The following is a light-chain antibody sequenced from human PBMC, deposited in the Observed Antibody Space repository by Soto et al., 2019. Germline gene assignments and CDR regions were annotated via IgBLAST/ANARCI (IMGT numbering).Light chain of an antibody. Sequence: QSALTQPASVSGSPRQSITISCTGTSSDIGSYNLVSWYQQHPGKAPKLLIYEGIKRPSGISNRFSASKSGNTASLTISGLQAEDEGDYYCCSYAGRSTVVFGGGTKLTVL. V-gene: IGLV2-23*01. CDR3: CSYAGRSTVV. CDR1: SSDIGSYNL. J-gene: IGLJ2*01. CDR2: EGI.